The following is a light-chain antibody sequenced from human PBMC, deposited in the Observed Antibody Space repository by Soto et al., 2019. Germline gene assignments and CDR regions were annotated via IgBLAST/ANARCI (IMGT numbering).Light chain of an antibody. Sequence: IVLTQSPGTLSLSPGERATLSCRASQSVTSSYLAWYQQKPGQAPRLLIYVASTRATGIPDRFSGSASGGDFKDFTLTINRLEPEDFAVYYCQQYGSSRLTFGGGTKVEIK. CDR3: QQYGSSRLT. CDR2: VAS. CDR1: QSVTSSY. V-gene: IGKV3-20*01. J-gene: IGKJ4*01.